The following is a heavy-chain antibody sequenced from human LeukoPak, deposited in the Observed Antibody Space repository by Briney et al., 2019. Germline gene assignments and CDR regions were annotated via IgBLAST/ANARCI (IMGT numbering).Heavy chain of an antibody. V-gene: IGHV3-23*01. Sequence: GGSLRLSCAASGFTFSSYAMSWVRQAPGKGLEWVSAISGSGDSTYYADSVKGRLTISRDNSKNTLYLQMNSLRAEDTAVYYCAKGQVYMVRGGYIDYWGQGTLVTVSS. D-gene: IGHD3-10*01. CDR2: ISGSGDST. CDR1: GFTFSSYA. CDR3: AKGQVYMVRGGYIDY. J-gene: IGHJ4*02.